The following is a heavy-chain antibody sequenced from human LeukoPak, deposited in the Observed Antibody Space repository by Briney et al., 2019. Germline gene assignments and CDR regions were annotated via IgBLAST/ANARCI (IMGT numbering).Heavy chain of an antibody. CDR3: ARAIVVPAAIPDY. J-gene: IGHJ4*02. Sequence: GGSLRLSCAASGFTFSSYSMNWVRQAPGKGLEWVSSISSSSSYIYYADSVKGRFTISRDNAKNSLYLQMNSLRAEDTAVYYCARAIVVPAAIPDYWGQGTLVTVSS. CDR2: ISSSSSYI. V-gene: IGHV3-21*04. CDR1: GFTFSSYS. D-gene: IGHD2-2*01.